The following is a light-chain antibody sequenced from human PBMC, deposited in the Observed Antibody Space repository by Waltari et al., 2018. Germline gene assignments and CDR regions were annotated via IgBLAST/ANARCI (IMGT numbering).Light chain of an antibody. V-gene: IGKV1-8*01. J-gene: IGKJ4*01. CDR2: AAS. CDR1: QDVSSY. CDR3: QQYYTYPVA. Sequence: ALRVTQSSSSLSASTGDRVHHTCRASQDVSSYVAWYQQKPGKVPKLLIYAASTLQSGVPSRFSGSGSGTNFSLTIACLQSDDFAVYYCQQYYTYPVAFGGGAKVEVK.